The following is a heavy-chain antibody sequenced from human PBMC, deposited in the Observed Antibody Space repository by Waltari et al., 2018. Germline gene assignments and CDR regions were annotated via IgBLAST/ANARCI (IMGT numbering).Heavy chain of an antibody. CDR3: ARGRDIVVVVAATRGFDI. CDR1: GGTFSSYA. Sequence: QVQLVQSGAEVKKPGSSVKVSCKASGGTFSSYAISWVRQAPGQGLEWRGGIIPIFGTANYAHKFQGRVTITADESTSTAYMELSSLRSEDTAVYYCARGRDIVVVVAATRGFDIWGQGTMVTVSS. J-gene: IGHJ3*02. CDR2: IIPIFGTA. D-gene: IGHD2-15*01. V-gene: IGHV1-69*13.